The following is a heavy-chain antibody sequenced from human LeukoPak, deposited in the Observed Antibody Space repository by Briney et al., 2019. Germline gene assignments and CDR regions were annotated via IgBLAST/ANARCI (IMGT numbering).Heavy chain of an antibody. V-gene: IGHV4-59*01. J-gene: IGHJ4*02. Sequence: PSETLSLTFTVSGGSISSYYWSWIRQPPGKGLEWIGYIYYSGSTNYNPSLKSRVTISVDTSKNQFSLKLSSVTAADTAVYYCARESPFSPFFDYWGQGTLVTVSS. CDR3: ARESPFSPFFDY. CDR2: IYYSGST. CDR1: GGSISSYY. D-gene: IGHD3-16*01.